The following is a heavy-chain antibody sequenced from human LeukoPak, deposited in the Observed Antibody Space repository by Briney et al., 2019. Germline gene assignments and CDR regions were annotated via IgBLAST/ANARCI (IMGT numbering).Heavy chain of an antibody. CDR1: GFTFSTYA. V-gene: IGHV3-23*01. J-gene: IGHJ4*02. CDR3: AKDRQQLVRCYCDS. CDR2: FSASDGTT. D-gene: IGHD6-13*01. Sequence: AGGSLRLSCAASGFTFSTYAMSWVRQAPGKGLEWVSSFSASDGTTYYADSVKGRFTISRDNSKNTLYLQMNSLRAEDTAIYYCAKDRQQLVRCYCDSWAREPWSPSPQ.